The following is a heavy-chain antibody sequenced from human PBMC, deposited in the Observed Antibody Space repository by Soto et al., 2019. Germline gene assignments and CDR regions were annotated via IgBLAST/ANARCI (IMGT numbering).Heavy chain of an antibody. J-gene: IGHJ4*02. CDR2: IYYSGST. CDR3: AREAYGGSQDLSFDY. Sequence: SETLSLTCTVSGGSISSYFWSWIRQPPGKGLEWIGYIYYSGSTNYNPSLKSRVTISVDTSKNQYSLKLSSVTAADTAVYYCAREAYGGSQDLSFDYWGQGTLVTVSS. D-gene: IGHD2-15*01. CDR1: GGSISSYF. V-gene: IGHV4-59*01.